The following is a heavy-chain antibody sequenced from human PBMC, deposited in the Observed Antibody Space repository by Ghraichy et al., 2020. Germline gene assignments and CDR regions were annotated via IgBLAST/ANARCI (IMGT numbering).Heavy chain of an antibody. Sequence: GGSLRLSCAASGFTFSSYAMSWVRQAPGKGLEWVSAISGSGGSTYYADSVKGRFTISRDNSKNTLYLQMNSLRAEDTAVYYCAKGPLPRGPGRLYYGMDVWGQGTTVTVSS. CDR1: GFTFSSYA. CDR2: ISGSGGST. CDR3: AKGPLPRGPGRLYYGMDV. V-gene: IGHV3-23*01. J-gene: IGHJ6*02. D-gene: IGHD6-25*01.